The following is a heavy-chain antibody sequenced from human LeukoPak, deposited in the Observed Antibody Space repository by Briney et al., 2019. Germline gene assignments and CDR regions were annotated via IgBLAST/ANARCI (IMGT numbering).Heavy chain of an antibody. V-gene: IGHV1-69*05. CDR1: GGTFSSYA. CDR3: ARQDYDILTGYLNWFDP. J-gene: IGHJ5*02. CDR2: IIPIFGTA. D-gene: IGHD3-9*01. Sequence: SVKVSCKASGGTFSSYAISWVRQAPGQGLEWMGGIIPIFGTASYAQKFQGRVTITTDESTSAAYMELSSLRSEDTAVYYCARQDYDILTGYLNWFDPWGQGTLVTVSS.